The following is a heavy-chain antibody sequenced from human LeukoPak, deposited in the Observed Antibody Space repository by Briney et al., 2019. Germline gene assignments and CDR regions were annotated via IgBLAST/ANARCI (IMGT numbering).Heavy chain of an antibody. D-gene: IGHD3-16*02. J-gene: IGHJ3*02. CDR3: ARVHDYVWGSYRSEAFDI. V-gene: IGHV1-18*01. Sequence: ASVKVSCKASGYTFTSYGISWVRQAPEQGLEWMGWISAYNGNTNYAQKLQGRVTMTTDTSTSTAYMELRSLRSDDTAVYYCARVHDYVWGSYRSEAFDIWGQGTMVAVSS. CDR1: GYTFTSYG. CDR2: ISAYNGNT.